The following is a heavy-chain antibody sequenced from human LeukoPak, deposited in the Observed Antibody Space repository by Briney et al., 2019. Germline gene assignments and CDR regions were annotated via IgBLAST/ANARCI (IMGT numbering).Heavy chain of an antibody. CDR2: ISGGGNT. D-gene: IGHD1-26*01. CDR1: GFTFSSYD. V-gene: IGHV3-23*01. CDR3: GRDGWEIRLATGY. Sequence: GGSLRLSCAASGFTFSSYDMPWVRQAPGKGLEWVSGISGGGNTFYSDAVKGRFTISRDNSKNTLFLEMNSLRAEDTAVYYCGRDGWEIRLATGYWGQGTLVTVSS. J-gene: IGHJ4*02.